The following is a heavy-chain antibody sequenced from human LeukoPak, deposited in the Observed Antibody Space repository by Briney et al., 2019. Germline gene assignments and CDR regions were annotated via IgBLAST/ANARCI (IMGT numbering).Heavy chain of an antibody. V-gene: IGHV4-31*03. CDR2: IYYSGST. Sequence: DPSETLSLTCTVSGGSISSGGYYWSWIRQHPGKGLEWIGYIYYSGSTYYNPSLKSRVTISVDTSKNQFSLKLSSVTAADTTVYYCAREDRAYSGYDTHFDYWGQGTLVTVSS. CDR3: AREDRAYSGYDTHFDY. CDR1: GGSISSGGYY. J-gene: IGHJ4*02. D-gene: IGHD5-12*01.